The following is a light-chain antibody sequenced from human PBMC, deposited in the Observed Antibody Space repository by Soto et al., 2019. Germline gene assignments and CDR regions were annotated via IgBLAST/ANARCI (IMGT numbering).Light chain of an antibody. CDR3: SSYTSSSTPHV. CDR2: DVS. Sequence: QSVLTQPASVSGSPGQSITISCTGTSSDVGGYNYVSWYQQHPGKAPKLMIYDVSNRPSGVSNRFSGSKSDNTASLAISGLQAEDEADYYCSSYTSSSTPHVFGTGTKVTVL. J-gene: IGLJ1*01. V-gene: IGLV2-14*01. CDR1: SSDVGGYNY.